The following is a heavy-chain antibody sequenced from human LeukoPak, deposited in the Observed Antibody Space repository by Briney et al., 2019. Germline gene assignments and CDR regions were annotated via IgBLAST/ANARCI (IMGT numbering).Heavy chain of an antibody. Sequence: PGGSLRLSCAASGFTFSSYWMNWARQAPGKGLEWVASINHNGNVNYYVDSVKGRFTISRDNAKNSLYLQMSNLRAEDTAVYFCAGTPGYNWNPLGYWGQGTLVTVSS. J-gene: IGHJ4*02. V-gene: IGHV3-7*03. CDR1: GFTFSSYW. CDR3: AGTPGYNWNPLGY. D-gene: IGHD1-20*01. CDR2: INHNGNVN.